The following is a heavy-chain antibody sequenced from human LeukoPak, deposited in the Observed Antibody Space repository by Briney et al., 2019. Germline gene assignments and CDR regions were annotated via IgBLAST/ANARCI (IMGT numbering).Heavy chain of an antibody. CDR1: GFIFSSYW. CDR3: AREIGYSYGDGYYDSSGYYVHWFDP. J-gene: IGHJ5*02. Sequence: PGGSLRLSCTASGFIFSSYWMSWVRQAPGKGLEWVANIKQDGSEKYYVDSVKGRFTISRDNAKNSLYLQMNSLRAEDTAVYYCAREIGYSYGDGYYDSSGYYVHWFDPWGQGTLVTVSS. V-gene: IGHV3-7*01. CDR2: IKQDGSEK. D-gene: IGHD3-22*01.